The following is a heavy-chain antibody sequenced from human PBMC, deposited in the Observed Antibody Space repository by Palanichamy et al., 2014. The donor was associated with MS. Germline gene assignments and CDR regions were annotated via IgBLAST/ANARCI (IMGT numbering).Heavy chain of an antibody. D-gene: IGHD2/OR15-2a*01. J-gene: IGHJ4*02. CDR1: GFSLNTGGVG. CDR3: AHTLIFLPCFDN. Sequence: QITLKESGPTLMRPTQTLTLTCTFSGFSLNTGGVGVGWIRQPPGKALEWLAVVYGDDEKHYSPSLKSRLTITKDTSKNQVVFTMTSMGPVDTATYFCAHTLIFLPCFDNWGQGTLVTVSS. CDR2: VYGDDEK. V-gene: IGHV2-5*02.